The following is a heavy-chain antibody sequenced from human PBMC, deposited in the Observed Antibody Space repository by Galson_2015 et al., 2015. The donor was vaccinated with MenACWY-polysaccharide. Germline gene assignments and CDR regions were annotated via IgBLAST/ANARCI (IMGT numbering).Heavy chain of an antibody. Sequence: SLRLSCAASGSTFSSLGMHWVRHVIGKGLEWVAAIGTGGDTYYSGSVKGRFTISRENAKNSLYLQMNSLRAGDTAVYYCAREFTGDGSSWYYWYFDLWGRGTLVTVSS. CDR1: GSTFSSLG. CDR2: IGTGGDT. V-gene: IGHV3-13*01. CDR3: AREFTGDGSSWYYWYFDL. J-gene: IGHJ2*01. D-gene: IGHD6-13*01.